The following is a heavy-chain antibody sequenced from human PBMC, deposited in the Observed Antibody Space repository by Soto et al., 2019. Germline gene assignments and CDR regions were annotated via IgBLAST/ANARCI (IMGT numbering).Heavy chain of an antibody. V-gene: IGHV4-34*01. D-gene: IGHD3-10*01. Sequence: SETLSLTCAVYGGSFSGYYWNWIRQPPGKGLEWIGEINHSGSTNYNPSLKSRDTISVDTSKNQFSLKLSSVTAADTTVYYCARGYGSGVFDYWGQGTLVTVSS. J-gene: IGHJ4*02. CDR3: ARGYGSGVFDY. CDR1: GGSFSGYY. CDR2: INHSGST.